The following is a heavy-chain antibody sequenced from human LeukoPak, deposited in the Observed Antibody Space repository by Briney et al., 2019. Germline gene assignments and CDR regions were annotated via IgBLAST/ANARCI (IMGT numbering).Heavy chain of an antibody. Sequence: ASVKVSCKASGYTFTIYDINWVRQATGQGPEWMGWMNPNSGNTGYAQKFQGRVTLTRDTSITTAYMELSSLKSEDTAVYYCARASLDLKFAFDIWGQGTMVTVSS. CDR1: GYTFTIYD. D-gene: IGHD6-6*01. J-gene: IGHJ3*02. V-gene: IGHV1-8*03. CDR3: ARASLDLKFAFDI. CDR2: MNPNSGNT.